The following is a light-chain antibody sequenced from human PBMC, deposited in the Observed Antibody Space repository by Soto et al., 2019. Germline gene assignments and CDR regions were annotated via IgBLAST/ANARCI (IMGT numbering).Light chain of an antibody. CDR1: QSVSTNN. J-gene: IGKJ2*01. CDR3: QQYGTSPYT. Sequence: EIVLTQSPGTLSLSPGERATLSCRASQSVSTNNLAWYQQRPGQAPRLLVYGASSRGTGIPDRFGGSGSGTDFSLTISGLEPEDFAVYFCQQYGTSPYTFGQGTKLDIK. CDR2: GAS. V-gene: IGKV3-20*01.